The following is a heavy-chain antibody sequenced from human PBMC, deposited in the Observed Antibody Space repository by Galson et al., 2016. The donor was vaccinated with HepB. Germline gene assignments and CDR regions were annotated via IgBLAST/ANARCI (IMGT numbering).Heavy chain of an antibody. D-gene: IGHD4/OR15-4a*01. CDR2: IYQTGTA. Sequence: VRQSPGRGLEWIGEIYQTGTANYDPSFTRRATISLDKSKNQFSLRLDSVTAADTAVYYCTRGTLGTAATMAFDYWGQGTLVSVSS. J-gene: IGHJ4*02. V-gene: IGHV4-4*02. CDR3: TRGTLGTAATMAFDY.